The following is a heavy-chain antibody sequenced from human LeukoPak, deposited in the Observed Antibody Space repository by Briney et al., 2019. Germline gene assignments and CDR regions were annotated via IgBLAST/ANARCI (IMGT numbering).Heavy chain of an antibody. CDR2: IYYSGST. Sequence: KSSETLSLTCTVSGGSISSYYWSWIRQPPGKGLEWIGYIYYSGSTNYNPSLKSRVTISVDTSKNQFSLKLSSVTAADTAVYYCARATYSYGYRLYYYYYYYMDVWGKGTTVTISS. CDR1: GGSISSYY. CDR3: ARATYSYGYRLYYYYYYYMDV. V-gene: IGHV4-59*01. J-gene: IGHJ6*03. D-gene: IGHD5-18*01.